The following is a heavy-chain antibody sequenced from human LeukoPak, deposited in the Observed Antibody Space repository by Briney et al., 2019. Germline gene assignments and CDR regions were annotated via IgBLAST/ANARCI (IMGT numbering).Heavy chain of an antibody. D-gene: IGHD2-2*01. CDR1: GGSISSYY. J-gene: IGHJ5*02. Sequence: PSETLSLTCTVSGGSISSYYWSWIRQPAGKGLEWIGRIYSSGSTNYNPSLKSRVTMSVDTSKRQFSLKLSSVTAADTAVYYCARDNGYCSSISCPPGFDPWGQGTLVTVSS. CDR2: IYSSGST. CDR3: ARDNGYCSSISCPPGFDP. V-gene: IGHV4-4*07.